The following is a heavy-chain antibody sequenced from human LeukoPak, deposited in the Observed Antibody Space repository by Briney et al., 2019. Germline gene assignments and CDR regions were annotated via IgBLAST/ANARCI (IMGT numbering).Heavy chain of an antibody. CDR3: ARAKTHDSGRRGLGDV. CDR1: GFIFSDHY. Sequence: PGGSLRLSCAASGFIFSDHYMDWVRQAPEKGLEWVARIRSAVQGYITEYAASVEGRFTISRDDSRNSMSLQMNSLKTEDTAVYYCARAKTHDSGRRGLGDVWGKGTTVTVSS. D-gene: IGHD3-10*01. CDR2: IRSAVQGYIT. J-gene: IGHJ6*03. V-gene: IGHV3-72*01.